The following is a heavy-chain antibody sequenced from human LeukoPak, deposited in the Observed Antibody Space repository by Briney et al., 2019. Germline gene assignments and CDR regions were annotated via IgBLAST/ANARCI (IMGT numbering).Heavy chain of an antibody. CDR3: ARVRWEPRTPYYFDY. V-gene: IGHV3-48*04. CDR1: GFTFSSYA. Sequence: GGSLRLSCAASGFTFSSYAMSWVRQAPGKGLEWVSYISSSSSTIYYADSVKGRFTISRDNAKNSLYLQMNSLRAEDTAVYYCARVRWEPRTPYYFDYWGQGTLVTVSS. D-gene: IGHD1-26*01. CDR2: ISSSSSTI. J-gene: IGHJ4*02.